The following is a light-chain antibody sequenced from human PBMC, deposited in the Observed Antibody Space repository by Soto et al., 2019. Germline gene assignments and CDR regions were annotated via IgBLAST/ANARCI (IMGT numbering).Light chain of an antibody. CDR3: SSFTSSITYV. CDR2: DVT. CDR1: SSDVGGYNS. Sequence: SALTQPGSESGSPGQWITISCTGTSSDVGGYNSVSWYRQDPGKAPKLMIYDVTNRPSGVSIRFSGSKSGNTTSLTISGLQAEDEADYYCSSFTSSITYVFGTGTKLTVL. V-gene: IGLV2-14*01. J-gene: IGLJ1*01.